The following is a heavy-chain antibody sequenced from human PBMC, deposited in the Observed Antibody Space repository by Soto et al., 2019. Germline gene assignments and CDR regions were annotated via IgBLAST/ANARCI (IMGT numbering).Heavy chain of an antibody. J-gene: IGHJ1*01. Sequence: PSETLSLTCAVYGGSFSGYYWSWIRQPPGKGLEWIGEINHSGSTNYNPSLKSRVTISVDTSKNQFSLKLSSVTAADTAVYYCARMHTFYYGSGSSIWGQGTLVTVSS. CDR3: ARMHTFYYGSGSSI. CDR1: GGSFSGYY. V-gene: IGHV4-34*01. D-gene: IGHD3-10*01. CDR2: INHSGST.